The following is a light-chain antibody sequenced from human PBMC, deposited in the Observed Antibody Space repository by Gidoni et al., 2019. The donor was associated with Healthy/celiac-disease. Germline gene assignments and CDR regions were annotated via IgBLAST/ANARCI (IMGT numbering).Light chain of an antibody. J-gene: IGKJ1*01. Sequence: DIVMTQSPLSLPVTPGEPASISCRSSQSLLHSNGYNYLDWYLPKPGQSPQLLIYLGSNRASGVPDRVSGGGSGTDFTLKISRVEAEDVGVYYCMQALQTPRTFGQGTKVEIK. CDR1: QSLLHSNGYNY. CDR2: LGS. V-gene: IGKV2-28*01. CDR3: MQALQTPRT.